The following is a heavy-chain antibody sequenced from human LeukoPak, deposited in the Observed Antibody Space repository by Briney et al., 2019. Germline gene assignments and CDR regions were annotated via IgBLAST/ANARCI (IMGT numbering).Heavy chain of an antibody. CDR1: GGSISNYY. J-gene: IGHJ6*02. CDR3: ARQRWRDDTRNYPYYALDV. CDR2: IYSSGTT. Sequence: SETLSLSCTASGGSISNYYWSWIRQPPGKGLEWIGYIYSSGTTDYNPSLKSRVSISKDTSKNHFSLRLSSVTAADTAVYYCARQRWRDDTRNYPYYALDVWGQGTTVTVS. V-gene: IGHV4-59*08. D-gene: IGHD1-1*01.